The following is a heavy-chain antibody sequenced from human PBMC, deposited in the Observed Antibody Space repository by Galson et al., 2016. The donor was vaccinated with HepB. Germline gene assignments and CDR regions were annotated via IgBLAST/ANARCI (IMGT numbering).Heavy chain of an antibody. CDR3: AKDQGGLRFYDYLTYTPLDY. J-gene: IGHJ4*02. CDR2: ISHDGSNK. D-gene: IGHD3-9*01. Sequence: SLRLSCAASGFTFSTYGMHWVRQAPGKGLEWVAVISHDGSNKYYTDTVKGRFTISRDNSKNTLSLQMNSLRAEDTAVYYCAKDQGGLRFYDYLTYTPLDYWGQGTLVTVSS. V-gene: IGHV3-30*18. CDR1: GFTFSTYG.